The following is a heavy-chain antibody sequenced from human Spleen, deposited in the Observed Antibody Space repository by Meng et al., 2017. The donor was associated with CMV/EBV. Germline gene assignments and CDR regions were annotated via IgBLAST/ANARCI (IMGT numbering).Heavy chain of an antibody. Sequence: LSLTCTASGFIFHDYTMHWVRQVPGTGLEWVSGINWNSDNIFYADSVKVRFTISRDNAKNSLYLQMNSLRAEDTALYYCAKDVVGSATTYYFDYWGQGTLVTVSS. V-gene: IGHV3-9*01. J-gene: IGHJ4*02. CDR2: INWNSDNI. D-gene: IGHD4-11*01. CDR3: AKDVVGSATTYYFDY. CDR1: GFIFHDYT.